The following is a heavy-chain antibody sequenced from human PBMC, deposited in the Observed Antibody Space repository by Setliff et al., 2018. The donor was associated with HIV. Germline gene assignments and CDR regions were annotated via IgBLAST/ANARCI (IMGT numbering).Heavy chain of an antibody. CDR3: ARGGLGVVGAIDY. J-gene: IGHJ4*02. CDR2: ISSSGNT. Sequence: SETLSLTCTVAGGSISSTSYYWGWIRQPPGTGLEWIGSISSSGNTYYNPSLKGRVTTSVDTPKNQFSLKLNSVTAADTAVYSCARGGLGVVGAIDYWSQGTLVTVSS. V-gene: IGHV4-39*01. CDR1: GGSISSTSYY. D-gene: IGHD2-15*01.